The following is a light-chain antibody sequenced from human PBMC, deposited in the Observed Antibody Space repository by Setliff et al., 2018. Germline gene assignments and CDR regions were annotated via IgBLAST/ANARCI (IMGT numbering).Light chain of an antibody. Sequence: QSVLTQPASVSGSPGQSITISCTGTSSDVGGYNYVSWYQQHPGKAPELMIYDVSKRPSGVSNRFSGSKSGNTASLTISGLQAEDEADYYCSSYTSSSTFVFGTGTKVTVL. J-gene: IGLJ1*01. CDR2: DVS. V-gene: IGLV2-14*01. CDR1: SSDVGGYNY. CDR3: SSYTSSSTFV.